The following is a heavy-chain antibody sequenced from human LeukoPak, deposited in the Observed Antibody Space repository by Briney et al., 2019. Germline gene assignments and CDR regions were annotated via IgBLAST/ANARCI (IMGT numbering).Heavy chain of an antibody. J-gene: IGHJ4*02. D-gene: IGHD6-13*01. CDR2: IYYSGST. CDR1: GGSISSSSYY. CDR3: ARQRITAAGTCFDH. V-gene: IGHV4-39*01. Sequence: PSETLSLTCTVSGGSISSSSYYWGWIRQPPGKGLEWIGSIYYSGSTYYNPSLKSRVTISVDTSKNQFSLKLSSVTAADTAVYYCARQRITAAGTCFDHWGQGTLVTVSS.